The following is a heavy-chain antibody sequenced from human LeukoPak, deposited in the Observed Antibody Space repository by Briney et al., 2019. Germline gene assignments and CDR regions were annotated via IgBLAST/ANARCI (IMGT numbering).Heavy chain of an antibody. CDR1: GFTFSSHA. J-gene: IGHJ4*02. Sequence: PGGSLRLSCAAYGFTFSSHAMSSGRQAPGKGVEWVSAISGSGSSTYYADSVKGRFTISRDNSKHTLDLQMNSLRAGDTAVYYCVKLVATLSDCAFDYWGQGTLVTVSS. V-gene: IGHV3-23*01. CDR2: ISGSGSST. CDR3: VKLVATLSDCAFDY. D-gene: IGHD5-12*01.